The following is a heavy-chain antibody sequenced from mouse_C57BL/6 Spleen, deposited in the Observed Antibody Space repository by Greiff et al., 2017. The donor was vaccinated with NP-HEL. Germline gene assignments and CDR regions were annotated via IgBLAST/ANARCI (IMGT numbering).Heavy chain of an antibody. CDR1: GYTFTDHT. J-gene: IGHJ3*01. V-gene: IGHV1-78*01. CDR2: IYPRDGST. D-gene: IGHD1-1*02. Sequence: QVQLQQSDAELVKPGDRVKISCKVSGYTFTDHTIHWMKQRPEQGLEWIGYIYPRDGSTKYNEKFKGKATLTEDKSSSKAYMQLNSLTSEDSAVYFCARSAMGNPAWFAYWGQGTLVTVSA. CDR3: ARSAMGNPAWFAY.